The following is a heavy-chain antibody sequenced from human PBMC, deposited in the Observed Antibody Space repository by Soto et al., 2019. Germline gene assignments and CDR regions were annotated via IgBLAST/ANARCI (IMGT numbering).Heavy chain of an antibody. D-gene: IGHD2-8*01. V-gene: IGHV4-59*01. J-gene: IGHJ5*02. CDR1: GGSISHYY. CDR3: ARDRSTYGGGGTGEVKENWFDP. CDR2: AYYSGST. Sequence: SETLSLTCSVSGGSISHYYWSWIRQSPGEGLEWIGYAYYSGSTDYNPSLKSRVTMSVDTSKNQVSLKLNSVTTADTAVYYCARDRSTYGGGGTGEVKENWFDPWGQGTLVTVSS.